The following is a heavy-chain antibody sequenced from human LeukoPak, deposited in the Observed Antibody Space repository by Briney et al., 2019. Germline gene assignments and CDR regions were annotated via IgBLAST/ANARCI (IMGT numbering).Heavy chain of an antibody. J-gene: IGHJ4*02. CDR3: ARDGRYCPSANCPSKGVD. CDR2: IYTSRST. CDR1: GGSISSYY. Sequence: SQTLSLTCAVSGGSISSYYWSWIRQPAGKGLEWIGRIYTSRSTNYNPSLKSRVTMSVDTSKNQFSLKLSSVTAADTAVYYCARDGRYCPSANCPSKGVDWGQGTLVSVSS. V-gene: IGHV4-4*07. D-gene: IGHD2-2*01.